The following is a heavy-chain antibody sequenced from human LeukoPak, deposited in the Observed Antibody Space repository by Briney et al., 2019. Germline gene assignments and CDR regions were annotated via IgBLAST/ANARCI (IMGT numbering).Heavy chain of an antibody. D-gene: IGHD2-2*01. CDR1: GFTFSNAW. CDR2: IKSKTDGGTT. Sequence: GGSLRLSCAASGFTFSNAWMSWVRQAPGKGLEWVGRIKSKTDGGTTDYAAPVKGRFTISRDDSKNTLYLQMNSLKTEDTAVYYCTTDIFAGPIVVVPAAGVYYYMDVWGKGTTVTVSS. CDR3: TTDIFAGPIVVVPAAGVYYYMDV. V-gene: IGHV3-15*01. J-gene: IGHJ6*03.